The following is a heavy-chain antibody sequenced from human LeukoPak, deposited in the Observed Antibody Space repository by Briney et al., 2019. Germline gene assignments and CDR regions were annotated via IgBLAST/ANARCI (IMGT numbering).Heavy chain of an antibody. CDR1: GFTFSNYG. CDR3: ANYGSVSYFAY. D-gene: IGHD3-10*01. Sequence: QPGRSLRLSCAASGFTFSNYGMHWVRQAPGKGLEWVALISYDGSNKYYADSVKGRFTISRDNSKNTMYLQMIRLRAEDTAVYFCANYGSVSYFAYWGQGTLVTVSS. V-gene: IGHV3-30*18. CDR2: ISYDGSNK. J-gene: IGHJ4*02.